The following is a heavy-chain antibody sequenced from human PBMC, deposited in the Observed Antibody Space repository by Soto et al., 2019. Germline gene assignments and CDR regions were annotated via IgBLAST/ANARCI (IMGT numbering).Heavy chain of an antibody. D-gene: IGHD3-22*01. CDR1: GGTLGSDA. Sequence: GASVKVSCKASGGTLGSDAITWVRQAPGQGLEWVGRIIPIFGTTNYAQNLQGRVTISADKSTLTSYMELHSLTSDDTALYYCARDRTDSGYYTNWLDPWGQGTQGTVSS. V-gene: IGHV1-69*06. CDR3: ARDRTDSGYYTNWLDP. CDR2: IIPIFGTT. J-gene: IGHJ5*02.